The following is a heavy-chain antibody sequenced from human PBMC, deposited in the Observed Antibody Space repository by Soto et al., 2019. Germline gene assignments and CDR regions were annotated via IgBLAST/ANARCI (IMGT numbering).Heavy chain of an antibody. D-gene: IGHD1-1*01. Sequence: SETLSLTCNVSGGPMSTGSYFWSWVRQPPGKGLEWIGYVFRSGNINYSPSFKSRVTISIDTSKNQFSLMLKSVTAADTAVYFCARARNRYFDHWGQGALVTVSS. CDR3: ARARNRYFDH. V-gene: IGHV4-61*01. CDR2: VFRSGNI. J-gene: IGHJ4*02. CDR1: GGPMSTGSYF.